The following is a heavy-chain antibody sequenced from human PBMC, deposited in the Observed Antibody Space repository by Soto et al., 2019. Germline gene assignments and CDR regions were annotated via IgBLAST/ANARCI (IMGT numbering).Heavy chain of an antibody. CDR2: ISGSGGST. CDR3: AAEGIAARRRYYYGMDV. J-gene: IGHJ6*02. Sequence: SGGSLRLSCAASGFTFSSYAMSWVRQAPGKGLEWVSAISGSGGSTYYADSVKGRFTISRDNSKNTLYLQMNSLRAEDTAVYYCAAEGIAARRRYYYGMDVWGQGTTVTVSS. CDR1: GFTFSSYA. V-gene: IGHV3-23*01. D-gene: IGHD6-6*01.